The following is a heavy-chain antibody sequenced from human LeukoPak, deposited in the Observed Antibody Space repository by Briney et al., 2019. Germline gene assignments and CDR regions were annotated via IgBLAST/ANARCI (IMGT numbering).Heavy chain of an antibody. J-gene: IGHJ6*02. CDR3: ATYTHWVAGDV. V-gene: IGHV3-7*01. Sequence: GGSLRPSCAASGFTSTDSWMSWVRQAPGQGLEWVANMNQDGSAKDHVDSEKGRFTISRDNARNSLYLQMSSLRAEDTAVYYCATYTHWVAGDVWGQGTTVTVSS. D-gene: IGHD3-16*01. CDR2: MNQDGSAK. CDR1: GFTSTDSW.